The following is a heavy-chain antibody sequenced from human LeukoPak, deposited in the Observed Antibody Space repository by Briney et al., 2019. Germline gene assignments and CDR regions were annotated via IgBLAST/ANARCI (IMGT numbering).Heavy chain of an antibody. J-gene: IGHJ4*02. CDR2: ISGSGGST. CDR1: GFTFSNSA. V-gene: IGHV3-23*01. CDR3: AKEGGSSWYYFDY. Sequence: PGGSLRLSCAASGFTFSNSAMSWVRQAPGKGLEWVSAISGSGGSTYYADSVKGRFTISRDSSKNTLYLQMNSLRAEDTAVYYCAKEGGSSWYYFDYWGQGTLVTVSS. D-gene: IGHD6-13*01.